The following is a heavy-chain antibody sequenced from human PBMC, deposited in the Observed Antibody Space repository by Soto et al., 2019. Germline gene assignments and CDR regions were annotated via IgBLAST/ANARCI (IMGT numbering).Heavy chain of an antibody. V-gene: IGHV1-18*04. D-gene: IGHD6-19*01. CDR3: AREKGKPVTGTYYYYGVDV. Sequence: QVQLVQSGAEVKRPGASLKVSCKASGYTFTSYGINWVRQAPGQGLEWMGWISPYTGNTNYAQEFQGRVTMTADTSTSTAYRELRRLRSDDTAVYYCAREKGKPVTGTYYYYGVDVWGQGTTVTVSS. CDR1: GYTFTSYG. J-gene: IGHJ6*01. CDR2: ISPYTGNT.